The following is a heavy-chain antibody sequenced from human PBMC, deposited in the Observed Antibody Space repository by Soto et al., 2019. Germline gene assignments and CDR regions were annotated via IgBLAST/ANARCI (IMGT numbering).Heavy chain of an antibody. V-gene: IGHV1-2*02. Sequence: RASVKVSCKASGYTFTGHYMHWVRQVSGRRLEFLGWLKPDNGGTYYAPKFQGRVTFTRDTSKTTAYMEMSGLQSDDTAVYFCARDLCPLGSGSPCPTFGMDLWGQGTTVTVSS. CDR1: GYTFTGHY. CDR2: LKPDNGGT. J-gene: IGHJ6*02. D-gene: IGHD3-10*01. CDR3: ARDLCPLGSGSPCPTFGMDL.